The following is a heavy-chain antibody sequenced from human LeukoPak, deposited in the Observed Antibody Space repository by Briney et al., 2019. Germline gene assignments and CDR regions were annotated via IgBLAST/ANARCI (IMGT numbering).Heavy chain of an antibody. J-gene: IGHJ4*02. V-gene: IGHV3-11*01. D-gene: IGHD6-19*01. Sequence: PGGSLRLSCAASGFTFSDYYMSWIRQAPGKGLEWVSYISSGSTIYYADSVKGRFTISRDNAKNSLYLQMNSLRAEDTAVYYCVMAGRYGTSYWGQGTLVSVSS. CDR3: VMAGRYGTSY. CDR2: ISSGSTI. CDR1: GFTFSDYY.